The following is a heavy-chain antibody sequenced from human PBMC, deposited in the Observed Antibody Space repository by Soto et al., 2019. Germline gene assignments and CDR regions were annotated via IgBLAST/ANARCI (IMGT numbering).Heavy chain of an antibody. CDR3: VKSRGGNNFDFFD. Sequence: PGGSLRLSCSASGFTFSSYAMHCVRQAPGKGLEYVSGVRGNGDPPFYADSVKGRFTISRDNSKKTLYLQMRGLSADDTAVYYCVKSRGGNNFDFFDWGQGAMVTVSS. CDR1: GFTFSSYA. J-gene: IGHJ4*02. V-gene: IGHV3-64D*06. CDR2: VRGNGDPP. D-gene: IGHD5-12*01.